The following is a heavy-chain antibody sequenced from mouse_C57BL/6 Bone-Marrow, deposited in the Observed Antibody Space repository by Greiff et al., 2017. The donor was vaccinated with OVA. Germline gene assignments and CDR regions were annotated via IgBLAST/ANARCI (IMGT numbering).Heavy chain of an antibody. D-gene: IGHD1-1*01. V-gene: IGHV10-1*01. CDR1: GFSFNTYA. Sequence: VQLKESGGGLVQPKGSLKLSCAASGFSFNTYAMNWVRQAPGKGLEWVARIRSKSNNYATYYADSVKDRFTISRDDSESMLYLQMNNLKTEDTAMYYCVRQITTVVAEDWYFDVWGTGTTVTVSS. J-gene: IGHJ1*03. CDR2: IRSKSNNYAT. CDR3: VRQITTVVAEDWYFDV.